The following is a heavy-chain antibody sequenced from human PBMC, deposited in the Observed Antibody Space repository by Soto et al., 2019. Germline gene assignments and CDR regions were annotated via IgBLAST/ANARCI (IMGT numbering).Heavy chain of an antibody. CDR2: ISGSGGST. CDR3: AKDLVPNLWFGELSLDY. Sequence: PGGSLRLSCAASGFTFSSYAMSWVRQAPGKGLEWVSAISGSGGSTYYADSVKGRFTISRDNSKNTLYLQMNSLRAEDTAVYYCAKDLVPNLWFGELSLDYWGQGTLVTVSS. J-gene: IGHJ4*02. D-gene: IGHD3-10*01. CDR1: GFTFSSYA. V-gene: IGHV3-23*01.